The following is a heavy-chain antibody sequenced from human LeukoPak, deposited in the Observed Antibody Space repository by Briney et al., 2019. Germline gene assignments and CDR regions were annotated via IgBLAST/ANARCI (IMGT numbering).Heavy chain of an antibody. D-gene: IGHD3-16*01. Sequence: GGSLRLSCAASGSTFTSYWMTWVRQAPGKGLEWVANIKQDGSEKYYVDSVKGRFTISRDNAKNSLYLRMDSLRAEDTAVYYCARTRARGGAFDIWGQGTMVTVSS. V-gene: IGHV3-7*01. CDR1: GSTFTSYW. J-gene: IGHJ3*02. CDR3: ARTRARGGAFDI. CDR2: IKQDGSEK.